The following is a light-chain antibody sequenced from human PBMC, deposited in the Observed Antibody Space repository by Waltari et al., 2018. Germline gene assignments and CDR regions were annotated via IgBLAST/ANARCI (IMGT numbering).Light chain of an antibody. J-gene: IGLJ3*02. Sequence: SYELTQPSSVSVSPGQTARITCSGDVLTEKYARWFQQKPGQAPVLVIFNDTERPSGISEHFSGSGSGTTVNLTSRGAQVEDEGDYYCYAAADNNRVFVGGTKLTLL. V-gene: IGLV3-27*01. CDR1: VLTEKY. CDR3: YAAADNNRV. CDR2: NDT.